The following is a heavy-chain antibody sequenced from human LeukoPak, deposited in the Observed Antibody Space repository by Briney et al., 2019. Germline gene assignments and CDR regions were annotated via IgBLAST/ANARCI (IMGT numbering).Heavy chain of an antibody. V-gene: IGHV1-69*13. Sequence: GASVKVSCKASGYTFTSYYMHWVRQAPGQGLEWMGGIIPIFGTANYAQKFQGRVTITADESTSTAYMELSSLRSEDTAVYYCARGEPYSGSYYGWFDPWGQGTLVTVSS. CDR1: GYTFTSYY. CDR2: IIPIFGTA. D-gene: IGHD1-26*01. CDR3: ARGEPYSGSYYGWFDP. J-gene: IGHJ5*02.